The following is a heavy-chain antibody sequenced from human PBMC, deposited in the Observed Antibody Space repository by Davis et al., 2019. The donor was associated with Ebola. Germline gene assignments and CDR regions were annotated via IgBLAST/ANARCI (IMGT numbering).Heavy chain of an antibody. D-gene: IGHD5-24*01. CDR1: GYSFTSYW. Sequence: GGSLRLSCKGSGYSFTSYWIGWVRQMPGKGLEWMGIIYPSDSYTNYSPSFQGHVTISADKSISTAYLQWSSLKASDTAMYYCARAEMATIFAYYFDYWGQGTLVTVSS. CDR3: ARAEMATIFAYYFDY. CDR2: IYPSDSYT. J-gene: IGHJ4*02. V-gene: IGHV5-10-1*01.